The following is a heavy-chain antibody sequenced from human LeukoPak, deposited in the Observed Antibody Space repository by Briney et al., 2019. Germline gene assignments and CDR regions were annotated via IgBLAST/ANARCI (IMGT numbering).Heavy chain of an antibody. J-gene: IGHJ4*02. CDR3: ARDFYDGFALDY. CDR2: IFSSSTYI. Sequence: GGSLRLSCAASGFAFNTYSMNWVRQAPGKGLEWVSFIFSSSTYIYYTDSVKGRFTISRGNARNSLYLQMDNLRAEDTGVYYCARDFYDGFALDYWGQGTLLTVSS. CDR1: GFAFNTYS. D-gene: IGHD2/OR15-2a*01. V-gene: IGHV3-21*03.